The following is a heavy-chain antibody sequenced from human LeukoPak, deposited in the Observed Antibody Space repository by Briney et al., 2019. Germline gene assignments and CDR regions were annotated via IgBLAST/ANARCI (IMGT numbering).Heavy chain of an antibody. D-gene: IGHD4-23*01. V-gene: IGHV4-61*02. CDR3: ARGDYGGNHYYYYYMDV. Sequence: PSETLSLTCTVSGGSISSGSYYWSWIRQPAGKGLEWIGRIYTSGSTNYNPSLKSRVTISVDTSKNQFSLKLSSVTAADTAVYYCARGDYGGNHYYYYYMDVWGKGTTVTVSS. J-gene: IGHJ6*03. CDR1: GGSISSGSYY. CDR2: IYTSGST.